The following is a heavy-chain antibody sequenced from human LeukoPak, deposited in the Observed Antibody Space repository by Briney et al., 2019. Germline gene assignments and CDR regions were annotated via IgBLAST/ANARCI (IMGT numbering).Heavy chain of an antibody. CDR2: IFYSGTT. CDR1: GGSISSYY. J-gene: IGHJ5*02. Sequence: PSETLSLTCTVSGGSISSYYWSWIRQPPGKGLEWIGSIFYSGTTYYNPSLKSRVTISVDTSKNQFSLKLSSVTAADTAVYYCARTSGYLSFWFDPWGQGTLVTVSS. V-gene: IGHV4-39*01. CDR3: ARTSGYLSFWFDP. D-gene: IGHD6-25*01.